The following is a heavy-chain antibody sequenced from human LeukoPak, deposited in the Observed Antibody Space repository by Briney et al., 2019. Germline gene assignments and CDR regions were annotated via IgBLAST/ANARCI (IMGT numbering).Heavy chain of an antibody. Sequence: ASVKVSCKASGYTFTGYYMHWVRQAPGQGLEWMGWINPNSGGTNYAQKFQGRVTMTRETSISTAYMELSRLTSDDTAVYYCARDLRGITMVRGVFDTFDIWGQGTEVTVSS. D-gene: IGHD3-10*01. V-gene: IGHV1-2*02. J-gene: IGHJ3*02. CDR3: ARDLRGITMVRGVFDTFDI. CDR1: GYTFTGYY. CDR2: INPNSGGT.